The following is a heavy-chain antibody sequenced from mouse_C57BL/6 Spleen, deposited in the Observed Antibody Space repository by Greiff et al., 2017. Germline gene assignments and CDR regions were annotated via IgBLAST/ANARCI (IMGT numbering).Heavy chain of an antibody. Sequence: DVHLVESGGGLVQPGGSLKLSCAASGFTFSDYGMAWVRQAPRKGPEWVAFISNLAYSIYYADTVTGRFTISRENAKNTLYLEMSSLRSEDTAMYYCARREGAMDYWGQGTSVTVSS. CDR1: GFTFSDYG. CDR2: ISNLAYSI. V-gene: IGHV5-15*01. CDR3: ARREGAMDY. J-gene: IGHJ4*01.